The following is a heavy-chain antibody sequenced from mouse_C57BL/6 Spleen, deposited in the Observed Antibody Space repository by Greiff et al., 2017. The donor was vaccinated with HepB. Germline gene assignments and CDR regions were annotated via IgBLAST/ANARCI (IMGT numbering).Heavy chain of an antibody. V-gene: IGHV5-17*01. CDR3: AREVSLAMDY. CDR1: GFTFSDYG. CDR2: ISSGSSTI. J-gene: IGHJ4*01. Sequence: EVKVEESGGGLVKPGGSLKLSCAASGFTFSDYGMHWVRQAPEKGLEWVAYISSGSSTIYYADTVKGRFTISRDNAKNTLFLQMTSLRSEDTAMYYCAREVSLAMDYWGQGTSVTVSS. D-gene: IGHD6-2*01.